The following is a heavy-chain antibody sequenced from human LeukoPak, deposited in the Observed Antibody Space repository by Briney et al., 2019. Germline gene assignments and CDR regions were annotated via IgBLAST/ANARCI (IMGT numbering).Heavy chain of an antibody. Sequence: GGSLRLSCAASGYTFSSYSMNWVRQAPGKGLEGVSSISSSSCYVYYAGSVKGRFTISRDNAKNSLYLQMNSLRAEDTAVYYCARSRITMVRGVKGQLGVPDYWGQRTLVTVSS. CDR3: ARSRITMVRGVKGQLGVPDY. J-gene: IGHJ4*02. CDR2: ISSSSCYV. CDR1: GYTFSSYS. D-gene: IGHD3-10*01. V-gene: IGHV3-21*01.